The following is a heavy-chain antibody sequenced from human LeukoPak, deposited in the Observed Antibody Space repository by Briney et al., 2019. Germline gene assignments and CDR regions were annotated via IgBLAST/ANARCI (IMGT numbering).Heavy chain of an antibody. CDR3: AKGSSSRPYYFDY. CDR1: GFTVSSNY. Sequence: GGSLRLSCAASGFTVSSNYMSWVRQAPGKGLEWVSVIYSGGSTYYADSVKGRFTISRDNSKNTLYLQMNSLRAEDTAVYYCAKGSSSRPYYFDYWGQGTLVTVSS. D-gene: IGHD6-6*01. CDR2: IYSGGST. V-gene: IGHV3-53*01. J-gene: IGHJ4*02.